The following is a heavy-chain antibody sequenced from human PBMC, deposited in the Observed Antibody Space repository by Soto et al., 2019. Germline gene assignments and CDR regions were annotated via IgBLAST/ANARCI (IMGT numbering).Heavy chain of an antibody. V-gene: IGHV4-59*01. D-gene: IGHD5-12*01. CDR1: GVSISNSY. CDR2: VHYSAGS. J-gene: IGHJ4*02. CDR3: ATSYHYKKFPYDC. Sequence: PSETLALTCAVSGVSISNSYWTWIRQPPGKGLEWIGYVHYSAGSDYNASLRSRVTMSVDTSVSQVSLKLSSVTAADTAVYYCATSYHYKKFPYDCWGQGTLVTXSS.